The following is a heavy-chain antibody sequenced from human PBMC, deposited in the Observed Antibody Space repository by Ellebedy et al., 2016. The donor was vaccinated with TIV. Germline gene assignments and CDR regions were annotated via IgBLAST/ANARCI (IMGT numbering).Heavy chain of an antibody. J-gene: IGHJ4*02. D-gene: IGHD3-9*01. Sequence: AASVKVSCKASGFIFSRYAIHWVRQAPGQRPEWMGWGDGENVNTKYSQNLQGRVIITRDTSASTDYMELSSLKSEDTAVYNCARDGWETGSSKTFDYWGQGTLVTVSS. CDR1: GFIFSRYA. CDR3: ARDGWETGSSKTFDY. V-gene: IGHV1-3*01. CDR2: GDGENVNT.